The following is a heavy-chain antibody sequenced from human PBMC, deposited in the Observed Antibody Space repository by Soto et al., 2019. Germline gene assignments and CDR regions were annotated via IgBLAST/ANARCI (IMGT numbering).Heavy chain of an antibody. J-gene: IGHJ6*03. Sequence: ASVKVSCKASGYTFTSYDINWVRQATGQGLEWMGWMNPNSGNTGYAQKFQGRVTMTRNTSISTAYMELSSLRSEDTAVYYCARVNHDFWSGYRLYIGTYYYYYYYMDVWGKGTTVTVSS. CDR1: GYTFTSYD. D-gene: IGHD3-3*01. CDR2: MNPNSGNT. CDR3: ARVNHDFWSGYRLYIGTYYYYYYYMDV. V-gene: IGHV1-8*01.